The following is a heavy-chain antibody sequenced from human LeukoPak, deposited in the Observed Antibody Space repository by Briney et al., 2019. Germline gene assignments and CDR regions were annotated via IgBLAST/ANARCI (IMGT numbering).Heavy chain of an antibody. V-gene: IGHV3-66*02. D-gene: IGHD3-3*01. Sequence: GGSLRLSCAASGFTVSSNYMSWVRQAPGKGLEWVSVIYSGGSTYYADSVKGRFTISRDNSKNTLYLQMNSLRAEDTAVYYCAKDRLRFLEWLTDPNWFDPWGQGTLVTVSS. CDR1: GFTVSSNY. J-gene: IGHJ5*02. CDR2: IYSGGST. CDR3: AKDRLRFLEWLTDPNWFDP.